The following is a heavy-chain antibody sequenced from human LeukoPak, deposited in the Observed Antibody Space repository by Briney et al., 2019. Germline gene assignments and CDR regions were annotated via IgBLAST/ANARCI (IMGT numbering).Heavy chain of an antibody. D-gene: IGHD1-26*01. CDR3: ARLGGATFLFDY. J-gene: IGHJ4*02. V-gene: IGHV1-18*01. CDR2: ISAYNGNT. Sequence: GGSLRLSCAASGFTFTSYGISWVRQAPGQGLEWMGWISAYNGNTNYAQKLQGRVTMTTDTSTSTAYMELRSLRSDDTAVYYCARLGGATFLFDYWGQGTLVTVSS. CDR1: GFTFTSYG.